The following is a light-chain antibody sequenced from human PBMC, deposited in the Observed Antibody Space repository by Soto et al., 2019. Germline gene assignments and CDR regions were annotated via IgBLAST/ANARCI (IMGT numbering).Light chain of an antibody. CDR1: SSDVGDFDC. CDR3: AAWDDSLNGAV. Sequence: QSALTQPASVSGSPGQSITISCTGTSSDVGDFDCVSWYQQHPGKAPKLMIYEVSDRPSGVSNRFSGSKSGDTASLTISGLQAEDEADYYCAAWDDSLNGAVFGGGTQLTVL. CDR2: EVS. V-gene: IGLV2-14*01. J-gene: IGLJ7*01.